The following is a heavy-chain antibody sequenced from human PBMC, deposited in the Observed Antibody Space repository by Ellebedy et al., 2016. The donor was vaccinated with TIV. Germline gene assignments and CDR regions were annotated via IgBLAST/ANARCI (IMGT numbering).Heavy chain of an antibody. J-gene: IGHJ5*02. CDR3: ARDRGKAATGDWIDT. D-gene: IGHD6-13*01. V-gene: IGHV1-8*01. CDR2: MNPNSGNT. Sequence: ASVKVSCXASEYTFTNCDIYWVRQATGQGLEWMGWMNPNSGNTVYAQKFQGRVTMTRNTSINTAYMELSSLTSDDTAVYYCARDRGKAATGDWIDTWGQGTLVIVSS. CDR1: EYTFTNCD.